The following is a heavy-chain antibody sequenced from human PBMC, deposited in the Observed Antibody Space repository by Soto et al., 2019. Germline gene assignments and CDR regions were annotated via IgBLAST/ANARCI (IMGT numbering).Heavy chain of an antibody. CDR1: GFTVSSNY. CDR2: IYSGGTT. D-gene: IGHD2-15*01. J-gene: IGHJ3*02. CDR3: AREMGTPVVDANTPCDALDI. Sequence: EVQLVQTGGGLIQPGGYLRLSCAASGFTVSSNYMSWVRQAPGKGLEWVSVIYSGGTTYYADSVQGRFTISRDNSKNTVYLRMSSLRVEDTAIYYCAREMGTPVVDANTPCDALDIWGLGTMVTVSS. V-gene: IGHV3-53*02.